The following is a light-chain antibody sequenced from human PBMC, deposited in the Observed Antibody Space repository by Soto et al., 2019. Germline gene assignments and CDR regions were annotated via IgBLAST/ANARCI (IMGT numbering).Light chain of an antibody. CDR3: QQYINWPVT. V-gene: IGKV3-15*01. CDR2: DAS. Sequence: EIVMTQSPATLSVSPGERATLSCRASQSVSSNLAWYQQKPGQAPRLLIYDASTRATGIPARFSGSGSGTEFTLTISSLQSEDFAVYYCQQYINWPVTFGPATKVDIK. CDR1: QSVSSN. J-gene: IGKJ3*01.